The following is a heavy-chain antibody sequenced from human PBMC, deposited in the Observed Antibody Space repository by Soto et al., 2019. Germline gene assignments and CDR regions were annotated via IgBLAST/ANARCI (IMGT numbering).Heavy chain of an antibody. Sequence: SETLSLTCTVSGGSISSYYWSWTRPPPGKGLDWIGYIYYSGSTNYNPSLKSRVTISVDTSKNQFSLKLSSVTAADTAVYYCARDLGYYDSSGPGGPNWFDPWGQGTLVTVSS. CDR1: GGSISSYY. CDR3: ARDLGYYDSSGPGGPNWFDP. V-gene: IGHV4-59*01. J-gene: IGHJ5*02. D-gene: IGHD3-22*01. CDR2: IYYSGST.